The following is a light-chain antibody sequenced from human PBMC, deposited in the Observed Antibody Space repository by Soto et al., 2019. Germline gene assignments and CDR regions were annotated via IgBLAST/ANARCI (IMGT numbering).Light chain of an antibody. Sequence: DIQMTQSPSSLSASVGDRVTITCRASQSISIYLNWYQLKPGKAPNLLIYTASNLQSGVPSRFSGSGSGTHFTLTISSLQPEDFATYYCQQHYNTPRTFGQGTKVDIK. CDR1: QSISIY. CDR3: QQHYNTPRT. V-gene: IGKV1-39*01. CDR2: TAS. J-gene: IGKJ1*01.